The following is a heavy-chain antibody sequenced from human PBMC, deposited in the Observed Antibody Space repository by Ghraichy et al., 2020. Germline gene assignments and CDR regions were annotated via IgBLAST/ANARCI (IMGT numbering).Heavy chain of an antibody. V-gene: IGHV1-46*03. Sequence: ASVKVSCKASGYTFTSYYMHWVRQAPGQGLEWMGIINPSGGSTSYAQKFQGRVTMTRDTSTSTVYMELSSLRSEDTAVYYCARSNGGNSGCEGCDAEYFQHWGQGTLVTVSS. CDR1: GYTFTSYY. D-gene: IGHD4-23*01. CDR2: INPSGGST. J-gene: IGHJ1*01. CDR3: ARSNGGNSGCEGCDAEYFQH.